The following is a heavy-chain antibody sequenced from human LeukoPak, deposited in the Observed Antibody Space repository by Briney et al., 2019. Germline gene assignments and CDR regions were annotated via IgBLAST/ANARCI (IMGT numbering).Heavy chain of an antibody. D-gene: IGHD3-22*01. CDR3: ARALINYYDSSGYPYYYYGMDV. CDR1: GFTFSSYG. CDR2: IWYDGSNK. J-gene: IGHJ6*02. Sequence: GGSLRLSCAASGFTFSSYGMHWVRQAPGKGLEWVAVIWYDGSNKYYADSVKGRFTISRDNSKNTLYLQMNSLRAEDTAVYYCARALINYYDSSGYPYYYYGMDVWGQGTTVTVSS. V-gene: IGHV3-33*01.